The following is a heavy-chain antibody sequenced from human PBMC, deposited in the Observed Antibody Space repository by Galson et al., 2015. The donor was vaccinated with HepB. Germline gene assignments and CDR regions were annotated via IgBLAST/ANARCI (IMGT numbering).Heavy chain of an antibody. CDR2: FDPEDGET. CDR3: ATDLLTGSFLIDY. Sequence: SVKVSCKVSGYTLTELSMHWVRQAPGKGLEWMGGFDPEDGETIYAQKFQGRVTMTEDTSTDTAYMELSSLRSEDTAVYYCATDLLTGSFLIDYWGQGTLVTVSS. D-gene: IGHD1-14*01. V-gene: IGHV1-24*01. CDR1: GYTLTELS. J-gene: IGHJ4*02.